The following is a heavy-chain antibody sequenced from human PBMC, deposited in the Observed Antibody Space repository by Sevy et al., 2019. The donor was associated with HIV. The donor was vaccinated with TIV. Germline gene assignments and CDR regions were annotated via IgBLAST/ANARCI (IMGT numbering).Heavy chain of an antibody. CDR2: IYYSGST. Sequence: SETLSLTCTVSGGSISSYYWSWIRQPPGKGLEWIGYIYYSGSTNYNPSLKSRVTISVDTSKNKFSLRLSSVTAADTAVYYCARDPPGDAFDIWGQGTMVTVS. J-gene: IGHJ3*02. CDR3: ARDPPGDAFDI. V-gene: IGHV4-59*01. CDR1: GGSISSYY.